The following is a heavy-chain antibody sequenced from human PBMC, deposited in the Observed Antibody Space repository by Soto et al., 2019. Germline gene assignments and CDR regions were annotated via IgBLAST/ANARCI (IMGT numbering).Heavy chain of an antibody. D-gene: IGHD5-18*01. V-gene: IGHV5-51*01. J-gene: IGHJ5*02. CDR3: ARQHVDTAMEPIRGSDP. CDR2: IYPGDSYT. CDR1: GYSFTSYW. Sequence: PVESRKISCKGSGYSFTSYWIGWVRQIPWKGLEWMGIIYPGDSYTRYSPSFQGQVTISADKSISTAYLQWSSLKASDTAMYYCARQHVDTAMEPIRGSDPWGQGTLVTVSA.